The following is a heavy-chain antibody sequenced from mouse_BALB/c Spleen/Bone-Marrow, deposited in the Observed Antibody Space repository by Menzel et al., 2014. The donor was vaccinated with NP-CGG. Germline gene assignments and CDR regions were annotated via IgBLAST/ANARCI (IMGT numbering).Heavy chain of an antibody. Sequence: EVKLMESGGGLVKPGGSLKLSCAASGFTFSNYYMSWVRQTPGKRLEWVGTIRSGGSYIYYQDSVKGRFTLSRDNAKNALYQHMSNMKSKDTARYYCTRGDYNSDSYGRSFEYWGQGTTLTVSS. CDR3: TRGDYNSDSYGRSFEY. J-gene: IGHJ2*01. CDR2: IRSGGSYI. CDR1: GFTFSNYY. V-gene: IGHV5-6-4*01. D-gene: IGHD2-12*01.